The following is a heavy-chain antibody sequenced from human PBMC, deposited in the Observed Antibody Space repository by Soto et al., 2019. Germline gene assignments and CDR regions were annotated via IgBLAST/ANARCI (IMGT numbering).Heavy chain of an antibody. CDR3: ARAPAAYCSSTSCTRGWFDP. Sequence: GTSVKVSCKASGYTFTSYYMHWVRQAPGQGLEWMGIINPSGGSTSYAQKFQGRVTMTRDTSTSTVYMELSSLRSEDTAVYYCARAPAAYCSSTSCTRGWFDPWGQGTLVTVSS. CDR2: INPSGGST. V-gene: IGHV1-46*03. J-gene: IGHJ5*02. CDR1: GYTFTSYY. D-gene: IGHD2-2*01.